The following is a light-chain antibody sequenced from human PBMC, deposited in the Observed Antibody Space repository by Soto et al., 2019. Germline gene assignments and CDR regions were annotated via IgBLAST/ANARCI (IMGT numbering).Light chain of an antibody. CDR1: QSVLYSSNNENY. CDR3: QQHYTHPYT. J-gene: IGKJ2*01. Sequence: DIVMTQSPDSLAVSLGERATINCKSSQSVLYSSNNENYLAWYQQKPGQPPKLLIYWASTRESGVPDRFSGSGSATDFPLTISSLQSEDVAVYYCQQHYTHPYTFGQGTKLEIK. V-gene: IGKV4-1*01. CDR2: WAS.